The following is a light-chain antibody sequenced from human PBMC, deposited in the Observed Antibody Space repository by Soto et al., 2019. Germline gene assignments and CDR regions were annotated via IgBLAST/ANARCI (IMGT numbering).Light chain of an antibody. CDR1: SSDVGSYNL. CDR2: EGS. J-gene: IGLJ1*01. V-gene: IGLV2-23*01. CDR3: CSYAGSPYV. Sequence: SVLTQTASVSGSPGQSITISCTGTSSDVGSYNLVSWYQQHPGKAPKLMIYEGSKRPSGVSNRFSGSKSGNTASLTISGLQAEDEADYYCCSYAGSPYVFGTGTKVTVL.